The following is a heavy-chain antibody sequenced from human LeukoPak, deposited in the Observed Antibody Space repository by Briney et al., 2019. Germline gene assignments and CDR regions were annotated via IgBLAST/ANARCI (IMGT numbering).Heavy chain of an antibody. Sequence: PSQTLSLTCTVSGGSINSGGFYWSWIRQHPGKGLEWIAYIYYSGSTYYNPSLKSRVTISVDTSKNQFSLRMSSVTAADTAVYFCARDHGAGPTDYWGQGTLVTVSS. V-gene: IGHV4-31*03. CDR2: IYYSGST. CDR1: GGSINSGGFY. D-gene: IGHD3-10*01. CDR3: ARDHGAGPTDY. J-gene: IGHJ4*02.